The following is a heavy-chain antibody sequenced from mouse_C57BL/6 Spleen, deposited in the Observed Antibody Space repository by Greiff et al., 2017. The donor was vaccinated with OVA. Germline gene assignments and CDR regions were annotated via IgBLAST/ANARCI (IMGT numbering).Heavy chain of an antibody. CDR3: ARVDDGYRAWFAY. CDR2: IDPNSGGT. CDR1: GYTFTSYW. J-gene: IGHJ3*01. D-gene: IGHD2-3*01. V-gene: IGHV1-72*01. Sequence: VQLQQPGAELVKPGASVKLSCKASGYTFTSYWMHWVKQRPGRGLEWIGRIDPNSGGTKYNEKFKSKATLTVDKPYSTAYIQLSSLTSEDSAVYDCARVDDGYRAWFAYWGQGTLVTVSA.